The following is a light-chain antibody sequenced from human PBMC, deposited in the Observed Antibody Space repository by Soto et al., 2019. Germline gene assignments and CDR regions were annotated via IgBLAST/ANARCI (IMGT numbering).Light chain of an antibody. CDR2: DAS. J-gene: IGKJ4*01. V-gene: IGKV3-15*01. CDR3: QQYDNWPLT. CDR1: QSVGSN. Sequence: EIVMTQSPATLSVSQGERVTLSCRASQSVGSNLAWYQQKPGLAPRVLIYDASTRATVIPARFSGSGSGTEFTLTISSLQSEDFAVYYCQQYDNWPLTSGGGTKVDI.